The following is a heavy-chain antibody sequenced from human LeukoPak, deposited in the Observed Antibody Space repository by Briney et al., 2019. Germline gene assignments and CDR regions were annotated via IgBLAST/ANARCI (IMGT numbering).Heavy chain of an antibody. CDR3: TSTAGVAGTSYYYYMDV. V-gene: IGHV3-49*04. D-gene: IGHD6-19*01. Sequence: GGSLRLSCKTSGFNFGDYAMSWVRQAPGKGLEWVGFIRSKAFGGTTEYAASVKGRFTISRDDSESIAYLLMNSPKTEDTGIYYCTSTAGVAGTSYYYYMDVWGKGTTVTISS. CDR2: IRSKAFGGTT. CDR1: GFNFGDYA. J-gene: IGHJ6*03.